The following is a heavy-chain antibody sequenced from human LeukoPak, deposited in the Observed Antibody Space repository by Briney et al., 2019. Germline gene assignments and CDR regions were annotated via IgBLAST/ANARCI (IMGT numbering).Heavy chain of an antibody. V-gene: IGHV3-21*01. CDR3: ARVDYCTNGVCYTGAIDY. D-gene: IGHD2-8*01. Sequence: GGSLRLSCAASGFTFSSYSMNWVRQAPGKGLEWVSSISSSSSYIYYADSVKGRFTISRDNAKNSLYLQMNSLRAEDTAVYYCARVDYCTNGVCYTGAIDYWGQGTLVTVSS. J-gene: IGHJ4*02. CDR1: GFTFSSYS. CDR2: ISSSSSYI.